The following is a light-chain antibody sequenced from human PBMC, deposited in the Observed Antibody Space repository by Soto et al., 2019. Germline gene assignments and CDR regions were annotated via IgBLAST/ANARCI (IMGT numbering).Light chain of an antibody. J-gene: IGLJ3*02. Sequence: QSALTQPASVSGFPGQSITISCTGTGSDIGAYNYVSWYQHHPDKAPKFLIHEVTNRPSGVSRRFSCSKSGNTASLTISQLRAEDEADYYCNSFTTSSTLLFGGGTKLTVL. CDR2: EVT. CDR1: GSDIGAYNY. V-gene: IGLV2-14*01. CDR3: NSFTTSSTLL.